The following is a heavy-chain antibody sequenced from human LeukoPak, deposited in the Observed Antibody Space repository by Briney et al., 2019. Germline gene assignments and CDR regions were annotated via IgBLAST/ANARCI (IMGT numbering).Heavy chain of an antibody. Sequence: GGSLRLSCAASGFTFSNYWMSWVRQAPGKGLEWVANIKQDGSEKCYVDSVKGRFTISRDNAKNSLYLQMNSLRAEDTAVYYCARDRWELLSNSYHYCGSDVWGQGTTVTVSS. J-gene: IGHJ6*02. CDR2: IKQDGSEK. V-gene: IGHV3-7*01. CDR3: ARDRWELLSNSYHYCGSDV. D-gene: IGHD2-15*01. CDR1: GFTFSNYW.